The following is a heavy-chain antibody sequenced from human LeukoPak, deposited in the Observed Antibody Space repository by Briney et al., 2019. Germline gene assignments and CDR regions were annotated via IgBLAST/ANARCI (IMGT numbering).Heavy chain of an antibody. Sequence: SETLSLTCAVSGDSVSNDRYYWTWIRQSPGKGLEWIAYIRYSGHTNYNPSLDTRVTISLDASKNQLSLRLYSVAAADTAMYYCARYNWNTWFDPWGQGALVTVSS. V-gene: IGHV4-61*01. CDR3: ARYNWNTWFDP. CDR2: IRYSGHT. J-gene: IGHJ5*02. D-gene: IGHD1-1*01. CDR1: GDSVSNDRYY.